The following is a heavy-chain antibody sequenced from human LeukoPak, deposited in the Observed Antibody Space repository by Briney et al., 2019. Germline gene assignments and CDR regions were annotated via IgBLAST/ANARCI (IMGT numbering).Heavy chain of an antibody. Sequence: GGSLRLSCAASGFNFNYVWMNWVRQAPGKGLEWVGRIRTKIEGETRDYPAPVKGRFTISRDGSKTTLYLQMNGLKTEDSAVYYCTTERNWELLRPYGLDIWGQGTTVTVSS. CDR2: IRTKIEGETR. CDR3: TTERNWELLRPYGLDI. J-gene: IGHJ6*02. D-gene: IGHD7-27*01. CDR1: GFNFNYVW. V-gene: IGHV3-15*01.